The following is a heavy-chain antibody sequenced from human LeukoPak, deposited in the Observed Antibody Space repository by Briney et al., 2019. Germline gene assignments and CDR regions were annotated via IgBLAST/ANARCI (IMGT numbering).Heavy chain of an antibody. D-gene: IGHD2-2*01. CDR2: IKPSGGST. CDR3: ARGGVVPAAFGGFDP. J-gene: IGHJ5*02. Sequence: GASVKGSCKASGYTFTCYYMHWVRQAPGQGLEWMGIIKPSGGSTSYAQKFQGRVTMTRDTSTSTVYMELSSLRSEDTAVYYCARGGVVPAAFGGFDPWGQGTLVTVSS. CDR1: GYTFTCYY. V-gene: IGHV1-46*01.